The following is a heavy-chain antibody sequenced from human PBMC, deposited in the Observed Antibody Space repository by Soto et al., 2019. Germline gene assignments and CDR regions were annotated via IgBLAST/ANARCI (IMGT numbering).Heavy chain of an antibody. CDR2: IYYRGTT. CDR1: GVSTSNHY. Sequence: SETLSLTCSVSGVSTSNHYWTWIRKPPGQGPEWIGCIYYRGTTNYNASFNSRVTISVDTSKNQLSLKLSSVTAADTAVYYCARRYGYYFDYWGQGTLVTVSS. J-gene: IGHJ4*02. CDR3: ARRYGYYFDY. D-gene: IGHD4-17*01. V-gene: IGHV4-59*08.